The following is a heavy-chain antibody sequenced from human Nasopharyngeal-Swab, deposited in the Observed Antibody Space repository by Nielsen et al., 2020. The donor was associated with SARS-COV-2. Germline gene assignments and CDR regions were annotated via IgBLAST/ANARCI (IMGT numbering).Heavy chain of an antibody. CDR1: GYTFITDW. Sequence: GESLKISCKGSGYTFITDWISWVRQMPGKGLERMGRIDPSDSYTNYSPSFQGHVTISADKTISTAYLELSSLKASDTAMYYCARRSSGAGSSPPDYWGQGTLVTVSS. V-gene: IGHV5-10-1*01. CDR3: ARRSSGAGSSPPDY. D-gene: IGHD2-15*01. J-gene: IGHJ4*02. CDR2: IDPSDSYT.